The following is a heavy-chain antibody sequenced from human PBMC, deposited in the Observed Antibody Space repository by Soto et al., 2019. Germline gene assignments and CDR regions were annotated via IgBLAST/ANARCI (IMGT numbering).Heavy chain of an antibody. CDR1: GGTFSTYA. CDR3: ASGIQLWLRRINNGYSG. Sequence: QVQLVQSGAEVKKPESSVKVSCNAPGGTFSTYAISWVRQAPGQGLEWMGGILPMVGTANYEQRFQDRVTITADESTTTVYMELSSLRAEDTAVYFCASGIQLWLRRINNGYSGWGQGTLVTVSS. CDR2: ILPMVGTA. V-gene: IGHV1-69*12. J-gene: IGHJ4*02. D-gene: IGHD5-18*01.